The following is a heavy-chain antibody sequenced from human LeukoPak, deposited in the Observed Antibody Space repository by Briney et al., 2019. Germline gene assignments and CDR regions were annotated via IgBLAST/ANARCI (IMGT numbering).Heavy chain of an antibody. J-gene: IGHJ6*02. CDR2: IYYSGST. Sequence: NPSETLSLTCTVSGGAISSDGYYWSWIRQHPGKGLEWIGYIYYSGSTYYNPSLKSRVTISVDTSKNQFPLKLSSVTAADTAVYYCARGRRDGYYYYYCGMDVWGQGTTVTVSS. V-gene: IGHV4-31*03. CDR3: ARGRRDGYYYYYCGMDV. CDR1: GGAISSDGYY.